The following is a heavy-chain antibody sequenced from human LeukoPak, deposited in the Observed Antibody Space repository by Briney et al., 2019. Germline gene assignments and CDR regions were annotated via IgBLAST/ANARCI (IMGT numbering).Heavy chain of an antibody. CDR3: AKDRTMIVVIITFDI. D-gene: IGHD3-22*01. CDR2: ISSSSSTI. CDR1: GFTFSSYS. Sequence: PGGSLRLSCAASGFTFSSYSMNWVRQAPGKGLEWVSYISSSSSTIYYADSVKGRFTISRDNSKKTLYLQMNSLRAEDTAVYYCAKDRTMIVVIITFDIWGQGTMVTVSS. J-gene: IGHJ3*02. V-gene: IGHV3-48*01.